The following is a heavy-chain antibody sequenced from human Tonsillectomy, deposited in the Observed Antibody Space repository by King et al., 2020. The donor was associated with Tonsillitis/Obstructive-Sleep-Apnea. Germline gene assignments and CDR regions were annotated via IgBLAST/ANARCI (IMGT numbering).Heavy chain of an antibody. CDR2: IDPSDSYT. D-gene: IGHD4-17*01. Sequence: QLVQSGAEVKKPGESLRISCKGSGYSFTSYWISCVRQMPGKGLEWMGRIDPSDSYTNYSPSFQGHVTIAADKSISTAYLQWSSLKASETAMYYCARHDPTVTDIDYWGQGTLVTVSS. CDR3: ARHDPTVTDIDY. J-gene: IGHJ4*02. V-gene: IGHV5-10-1*01. CDR1: GYSFTSYW.